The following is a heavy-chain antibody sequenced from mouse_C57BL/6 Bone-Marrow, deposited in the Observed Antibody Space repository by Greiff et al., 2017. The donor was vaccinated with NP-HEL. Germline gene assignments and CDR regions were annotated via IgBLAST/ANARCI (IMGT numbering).Heavy chain of an antibody. V-gene: IGHV1-82*01. Sequence: VHLVESGPELVKPGASVKISCKASGYAFSSSWMNWVKQRPGKGLEWIGRIYPGDGDTNYNGKFKGKATLTADKSSSTAYMQLSSLTSEDSAVYFCASTTVVAKDYFDYWGQGTTLTVSS. CDR1: GYAFSSSW. CDR2: IYPGDGDT. CDR3: ASTTVVAKDYFDY. D-gene: IGHD1-1*01. J-gene: IGHJ2*01.